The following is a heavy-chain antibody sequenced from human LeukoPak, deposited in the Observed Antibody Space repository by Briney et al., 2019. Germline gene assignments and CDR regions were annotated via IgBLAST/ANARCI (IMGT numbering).Heavy chain of an antibody. CDR3: ARGGVKVALDY. Sequence: PGGSLRLSCVASGFAIRNSWMSWVRQAPGKGLEWVANIKQDGSEKYYVDSVKGRFTISRDNAKNSLYLQMNSLRAEDTAVYYCARGGVKVALDYWGQGTLVTVSS. J-gene: IGHJ4*02. CDR1: GFAIRNSW. CDR2: IKQDGSEK. V-gene: IGHV3-7*01. D-gene: IGHD5-12*01.